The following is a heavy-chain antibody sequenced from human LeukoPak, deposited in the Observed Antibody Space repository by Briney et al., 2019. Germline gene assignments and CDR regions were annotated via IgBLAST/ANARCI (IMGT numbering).Heavy chain of an antibody. Sequence: PGGPLRLSCAASGFTFDDYGMSWVRQVPGKGLEWVSGINWNGSGAGYADSVKGRFTISRDNAKNSLYLQMNSLRAEDTAVYYCARDFLLDSGSYYIRGSDPPATDYWGQGTLVTVSS. D-gene: IGHD1-26*01. J-gene: IGHJ4*02. V-gene: IGHV3-20*04. CDR3: ARDFLLDSGSYYIRGSDPPATDY. CDR2: INWNGSGA. CDR1: GFTFDDYG.